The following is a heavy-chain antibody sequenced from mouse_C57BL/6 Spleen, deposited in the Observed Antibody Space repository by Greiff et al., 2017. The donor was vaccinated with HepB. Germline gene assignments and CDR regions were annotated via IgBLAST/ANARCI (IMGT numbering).Heavy chain of an antibody. J-gene: IGHJ2*01. CDR1: GFNIKDDY. Sequence: EVKLQESGAELVRPGASVKLSCTASGFNIKDDYMHWVKQRPEQGLEWIGWIDPENGDTEYASKFQGKATITADTSSNTAYLQLSSLTSEDTAVYYCTKGHLFLDYWGQGTTLTVSS. D-gene: IGHD1-1*01. V-gene: IGHV14-4*01. CDR2: IDPENGDT. CDR3: TKGHLFLDY.